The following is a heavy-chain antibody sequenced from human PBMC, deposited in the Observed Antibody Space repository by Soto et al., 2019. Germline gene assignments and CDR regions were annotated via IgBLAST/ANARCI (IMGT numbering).Heavy chain of an antibody. Sequence: PGGSLRLSCVASGFTVSNNYMSWVRQAPGRGLEWVSAISNTGSTYYAGSVKGRSTISRDSSTNTLYLEVNSLRADDTAVYYCAKVNVVVVAATFEYEYYFDYWGRGTLVTVSS. J-gene: IGHJ5*01. V-gene: IGHV3-53*01. D-gene: IGHD2-15*01. CDR3: AKVNVVVVAATFEYEYYFDY. CDR1: GFTVSNNY. CDR2: ISNTGST.